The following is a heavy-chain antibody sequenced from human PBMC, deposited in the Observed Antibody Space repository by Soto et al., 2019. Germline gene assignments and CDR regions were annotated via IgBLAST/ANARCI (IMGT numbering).Heavy chain of an antibody. CDR3: ARGAFGSYYFDY. Sequence: QVQLVESGGGLVKPGGSLRLSCAASGFTFSDYYMSWIRQAPGKGLEWVSYISSSSSYTNYEDSVKGRFTISRDNAKTSLLLLLNSRRAEDTAVYYCARGAFGSYYFDYWGQGTLVTVSS. D-gene: IGHD3-10*01. CDR2: ISSSSSYT. CDR1: GFTFSDYY. J-gene: IGHJ4*02. V-gene: IGHV3-11*05.